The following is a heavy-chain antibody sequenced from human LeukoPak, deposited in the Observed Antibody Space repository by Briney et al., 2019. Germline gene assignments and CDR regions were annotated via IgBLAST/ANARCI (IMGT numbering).Heavy chain of an antibody. V-gene: IGHV3-23*01. CDR3: AKLARITMIVVVQNWFDP. Sequence: GGSLRLSCAASGSTFSSYAMSWVRQAPGKGLEWVSAISGSGGSTYYADSVKGRFTISRDNSKNTLYLQMNSLRAEDTAVYYCAKLARITMIVVVQNWFDPWGQGTLVTVSS. CDR2: ISGSGGST. J-gene: IGHJ5*02. D-gene: IGHD3-22*01. CDR1: GSTFSSYA.